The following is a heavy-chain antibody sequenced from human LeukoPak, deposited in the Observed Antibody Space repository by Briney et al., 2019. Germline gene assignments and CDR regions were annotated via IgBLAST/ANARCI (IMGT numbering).Heavy chain of an antibody. V-gene: IGHV3-7*04. Sequence: GGSLRLSCATSGFTISNYWMTWVRQAPGKGLEWVANINRDGSDKYYMASVQGRFTFSIDNAKNSLSLQMNSLRAEDTAVYFCARAIEGAYDLWGQGTLVTVSS. CDR2: INRDGSDK. D-gene: IGHD3-3*01. J-gene: IGHJ1*01. CDR3: ARAIEGAYDL. CDR1: GFTISNYW.